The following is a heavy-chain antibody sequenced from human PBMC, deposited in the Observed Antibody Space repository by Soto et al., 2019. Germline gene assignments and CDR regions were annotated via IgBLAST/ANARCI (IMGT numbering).Heavy chain of an antibody. CDR3: ARPSGSYLYYFDD. J-gene: IGHJ4*02. CDR2: IYYSGST. Sequence: PSETLSLTCTVSGGSISSNYYYWGWIRQPPGKGLEWIGSIYYSGSTYYNPSLKSRVTISVDTSKNQFSLKLSSVTAADTAVYYCARPSGSYLYYFDDWGQGTLVTVSS. D-gene: IGHD1-26*01. CDR1: GGSISSNYYY. V-gene: IGHV4-39*01.